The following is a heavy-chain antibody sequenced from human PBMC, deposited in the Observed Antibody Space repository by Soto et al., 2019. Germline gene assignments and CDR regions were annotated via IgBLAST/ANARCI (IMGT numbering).Heavy chain of an antibody. D-gene: IGHD5-12*01. CDR2: IVHDGSKR. J-gene: IGHJ4*02. CDR3: AREGMATISGVYFDY. V-gene: IGHV3-30*03. Sequence: SLRLSCAASGFTYSSYAMHWVRQAPGKGLEWVAVIVHDGSKRYYADSVKGRFTISRDNSKNTLDLQMNSLRTEDTAVYYCAREGMATISGVYFDYWGQGTLVTV. CDR1: GFTYSSYA.